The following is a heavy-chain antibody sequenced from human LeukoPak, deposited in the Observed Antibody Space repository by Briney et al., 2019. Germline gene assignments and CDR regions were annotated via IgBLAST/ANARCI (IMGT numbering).Heavy chain of an antibody. Sequence: ASVKVSCKVSGYTLTELSMHCVRQAPGKGLEWVGVFDPEDGETIYAQKFQGRVTMTEDTSTDTAYMELSSLRSEDTAVYYCATAKYCSSTSCRERKFDYWGQGTLVTVSS. CDR1: GYTLTELS. J-gene: IGHJ4*02. V-gene: IGHV1-24*01. CDR3: ATAKYCSSTSCRERKFDY. CDR2: FDPEDGET. D-gene: IGHD2-2*01.